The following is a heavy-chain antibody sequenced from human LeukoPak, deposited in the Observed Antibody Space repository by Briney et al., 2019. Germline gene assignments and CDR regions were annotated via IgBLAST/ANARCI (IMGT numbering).Heavy chain of an antibody. V-gene: IGHV3-48*01. D-gene: IGHD4-17*01. J-gene: IGHJ6*03. CDR2: ITSSSSTI. CDR3: VRGDTVTTFYYHYMDV. Sequence: GGSLRLSCAASGFTFRIYSMKWVRQAPGRGLEWVSYITSSSSTIYYADSVKGRFTISRDNAKNSLYLQMNSLRAEDTATYYCVRGDTVTTFYYHYMDVWGKGTTVTVSS. CDR1: GFTFRIYS.